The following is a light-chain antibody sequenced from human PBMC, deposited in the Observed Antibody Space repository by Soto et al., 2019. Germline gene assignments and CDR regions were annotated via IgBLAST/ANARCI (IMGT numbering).Light chain of an antibody. V-gene: IGLV2-8*01. Sequence: QSALTQPPSASGSPGQSVTISCTGTSSDVVGYNFVSWYQQHPGKAPKLIIYEVSKRPSGVPDRFSGSKSGNTASLTVSGIQAEDEADYYCSSYAGSNNSYVFGTGTKLTVL. CDR3: SSYAGSNNSYV. CDR2: EVS. CDR1: SSDVVGYNF. J-gene: IGLJ1*01.